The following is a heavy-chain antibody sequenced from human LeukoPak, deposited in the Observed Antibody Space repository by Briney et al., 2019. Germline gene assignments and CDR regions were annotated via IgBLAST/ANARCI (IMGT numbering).Heavy chain of an antibody. J-gene: IGHJ4*02. CDR3: ARMGGYYDILTGYYPPLYYFDY. V-gene: IGHV1-18*01. CDR2: ISAYNGNT. D-gene: IGHD3-9*01. Sequence: ASVKVSCKASGYTFTSYGISWVRQAPGQGLEWMGWISAYNGNTNYAQKLQGRVTMTTDTSTSTAYMELRSLRSDDTAVYYCARMGGYYDILTGYYPPLYYFDYWGQGTLVTVFS. CDR1: GYTFTSYG.